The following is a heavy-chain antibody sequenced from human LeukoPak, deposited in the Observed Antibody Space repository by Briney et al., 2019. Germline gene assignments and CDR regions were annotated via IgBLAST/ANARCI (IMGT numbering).Heavy chain of an antibody. CDR1: GFTFDDYA. D-gene: IGHD6-19*01. V-gene: IGHV3-43*02. CDR3: AKDSSWDSEYSSGYFDY. CDR2: ISGDGGST. Sequence: PGGSLRLSCAASGFTFDDYAMHWVRQAPGKGLEWVSLISGDGGSTYYADSVKGRFTISRDNSKNSLYLQMNSLRTEDTALYYCAKDSSWDSEYSSGYFDYWGQGTLVTVSS. J-gene: IGHJ4*02.